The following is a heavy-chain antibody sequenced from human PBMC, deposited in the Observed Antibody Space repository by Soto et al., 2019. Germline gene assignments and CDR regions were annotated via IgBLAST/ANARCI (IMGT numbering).Heavy chain of an antibody. CDR2: ISSSSSYI. D-gene: IGHD2-15*01. J-gene: IGHJ4*02. Sequence: EVQLVESGGGLVKPGGSLRLSCAASGFTFSSYSMNWVRQAPGKGLEWVSSISSSSSYIYYADSVKGRFTISRDNAKNSLYLQMNSLRGEDTAVYYCARDRCSGGSCVRAFDYWGQGTLVTVSS. CDR3: ARDRCSGGSCVRAFDY. V-gene: IGHV3-21*01. CDR1: GFTFSSYS.